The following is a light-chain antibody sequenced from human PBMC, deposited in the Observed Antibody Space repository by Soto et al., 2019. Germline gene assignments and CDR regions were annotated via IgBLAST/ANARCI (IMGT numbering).Light chain of an antibody. V-gene: IGKV1D-12*01. CDR2: AAS. CDR3: QQADTLPIT. J-gene: IGKJ5*01. Sequence: DIQMTQSPSSVSASVGDRVTISCQASQGISRSLAWYQQKPGKAPKLLIYAASSLQSGVPSRFSGSGFGTDFTLTISSLQPEDSAIYYCQQADTLPITFGQGTRLEL. CDR1: QGISRS.